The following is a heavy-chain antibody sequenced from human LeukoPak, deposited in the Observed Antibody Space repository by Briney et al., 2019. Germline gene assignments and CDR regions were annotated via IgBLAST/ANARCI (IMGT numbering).Heavy chain of an antibody. Sequence: GGSLRLSCAASGFTFNTYGMHWVRQAPGKGLEWVAVIASDGRDKKYADSAKGRFTITRDNSKNTLYLQMNSLRAEDTAVYYCAKDGARGAAKYYFDYWGQGTLVTVSS. CDR3: AKDGARGAAKYYFDY. CDR1: GFTFNTYG. D-gene: IGHD6-13*01. CDR2: IASDGRDK. J-gene: IGHJ4*02. V-gene: IGHV3-30*18.